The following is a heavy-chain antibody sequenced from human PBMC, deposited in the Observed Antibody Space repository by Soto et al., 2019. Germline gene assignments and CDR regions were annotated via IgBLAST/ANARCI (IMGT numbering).Heavy chain of an antibody. CDR3: ARTTLTYYYDSSGYHFDS. D-gene: IGHD3-22*01. CDR1: GFSLSTSGMC. V-gene: IGHV2-70*13. Sequence: SGPTLVNPTQTLTLTCTFSGFSLSTSGMCVSWIRQPPGKALEWLALIDWDDDKYYSTSLKTRLTISRDTSKNQVVLTMTNMDPVDTATFYCARTTLTYYYDSSGYHFDSWGQGTLVTVPS. J-gene: IGHJ4*02. CDR2: IDWDDDK.